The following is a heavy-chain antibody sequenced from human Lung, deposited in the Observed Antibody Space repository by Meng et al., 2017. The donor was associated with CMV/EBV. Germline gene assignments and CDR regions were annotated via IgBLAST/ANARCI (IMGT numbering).Heavy chain of an antibody. D-gene: IGHD1-7*01. CDR2: IDGTGRT. CDR3: ARLTGTVYVHWFDA. V-gene: IGHV4-34*01. Sequence: SCAVYGGSFSGSYWHWIRQPPGMGLEWIGEIDGTGRTKYSPSLNSRVTILLDTSKKQFSLELSSVTAADTAVYYCARLTGTVYVHWFDAWRGGTLVTVSS. CDR1: GGSFSGSY. J-gene: IGHJ5*02.